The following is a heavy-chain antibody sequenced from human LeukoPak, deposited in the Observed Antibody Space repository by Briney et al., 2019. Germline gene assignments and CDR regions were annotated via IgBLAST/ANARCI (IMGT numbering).Heavy chain of an antibody. CDR3: ARGLVLGSYFDL. V-gene: IGHV1-69*04. CDR2: IIPILGIA. Sequence: SVKVSCKASGYTFTGYYMHWVRQAPGQGLEWMGRIIPILGIANYAQKFQGRVTITADKSTSTAYMELSSLRSEDTAVYYCARGLVLGSYFDLWGRGTLVTVSS. D-gene: IGHD3-16*01. J-gene: IGHJ2*01. CDR1: GYTFTGYY.